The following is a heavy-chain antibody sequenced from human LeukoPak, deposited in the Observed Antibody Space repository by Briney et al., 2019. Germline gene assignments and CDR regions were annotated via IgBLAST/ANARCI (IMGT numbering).Heavy chain of an antibody. D-gene: IGHD1-7*01. J-gene: IGHJ4*02. V-gene: IGHV1-46*01. Sequence: GASVNLSCKASGYTFSNYYIHWVRQAPGQGLEWMGLINPSGGHTTYTQKYQGRVTMTRDMSTSTVYMELSSLRSDDTAVYYCARGANWNYDYWGQGTLVTVSS. CDR3: ARGANWNYDY. CDR2: INPSGGHT. CDR1: GYTFSNYY.